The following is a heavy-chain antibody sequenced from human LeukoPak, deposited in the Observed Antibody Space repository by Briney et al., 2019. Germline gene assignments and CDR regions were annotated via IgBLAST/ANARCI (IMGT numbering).Heavy chain of an antibody. Sequence: SETLSLTCTVSGGSISISNYYWGWIRQPPGKGLEWIGSMSYSGRTYYNPSLKTRVTVSLDTSKNQFSLKLSSVTAADTAVYYCARGYSGYDWKNYHYYYYMDVWGKGTTVTISS. CDR3: ARGYSGYDWKNYHYYYYMDV. J-gene: IGHJ6*03. CDR1: GGSISISNYY. CDR2: MSYSGRT. D-gene: IGHD5-12*01. V-gene: IGHV4-39*07.